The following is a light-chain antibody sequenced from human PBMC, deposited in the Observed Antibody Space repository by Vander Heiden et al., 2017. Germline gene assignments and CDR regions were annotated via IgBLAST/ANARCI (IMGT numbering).Light chain of an antibody. V-gene: IGKV1-39*01. J-gene: IGKJ1*01. CDR1: QSISSY. Sequence: DIQMTHSPSSLSASVGDRVTITCRASQSISSYLNWYQQKPGKAPKLLIYAASSLQSGVPSRFSGSGSGTDFTLTISSLQPEDFATYYCHQSYSTLWTFGQGTKVEIK. CDR2: AAS. CDR3: HQSYSTLWT.